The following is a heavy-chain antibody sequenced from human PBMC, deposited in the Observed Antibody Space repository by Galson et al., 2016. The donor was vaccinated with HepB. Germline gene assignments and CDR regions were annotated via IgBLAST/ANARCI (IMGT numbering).Heavy chain of an antibody. D-gene: IGHD3-22*01. CDR1: GFTFTNFG. CDR3: ARDSGYHSFDY. J-gene: IGHJ4*02. CDR2: IWYDGSNK. V-gene: IGHV3-33*01. Sequence: SLRLSCAASGFTFTNFGMHWVCQAPGKGLEWVAVIWYDGSNKYYADSVKGRFTISRDNSKNTLYLQMNSLRAEDTAVYYCARDSGYHSFDYWGQGTLVTVSS.